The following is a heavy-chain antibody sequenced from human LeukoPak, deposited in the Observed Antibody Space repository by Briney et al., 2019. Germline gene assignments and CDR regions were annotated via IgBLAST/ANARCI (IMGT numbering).Heavy chain of an antibody. Sequence: GGSLRLSCVTSGFTFSNYAMSWVRQAPGKGLEWVSGIFGSTGSTYYADSVKGRVTISRDNSRNTVYLQMNSLRAEDTAVYYCARDLYGPFDYWGQGTLVTVSS. V-gene: IGHV3-23*01. J-gene: IGHJ4*02. CDR2: IFGSTGST. CDR3: ARDLYGPFDY. D-gene: IGHD2/OR15-2a*01. CDR1: GFTFSNYA.